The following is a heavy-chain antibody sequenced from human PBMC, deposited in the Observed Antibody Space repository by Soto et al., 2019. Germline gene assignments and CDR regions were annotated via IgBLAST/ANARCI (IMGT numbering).Heavy chain of an antibody. CDR2: IWYDGSNK. J-gene: IGHJ4*02. D-gene: IGHD6-19*01. Sequence: GGSLRLSCAASGFTFSSYGMHWVRQAPGKGLEWVAVIWYDGSNKYYADSVKGRFTISRDNSKNTLYLQMNSLRAEDTAVYYCARDPNSSGWYFDYWGQGTLVTVSS. CDR3: ARDPNSSGWYFDY. CDR1: GFTFSSYG. V-gene: IGHV3-33*01.